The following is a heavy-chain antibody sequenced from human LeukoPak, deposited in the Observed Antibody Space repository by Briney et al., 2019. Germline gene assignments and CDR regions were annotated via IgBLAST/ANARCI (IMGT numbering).Heavy chain of an antibody. Sequence: ASVKVSCKASGYTFTGYYMHWVRQAPGQGLEWMGRINPNSGGTNYAQKFQGRVTMTRDTSISTAYMELSRLRSDDTAVYYCARGPISSDTWIQLWDRRFYFDYWGQGTLVTVSS. CDR1: GYTFTGYY. J-gene: IGHJ4*02. CDR2: INPNSGGT. V-gene: IGHV1-2*06. D-gene: IGHD5-18*01. CDR3: ARGPISSDTWIQLWDRRFYFDY.